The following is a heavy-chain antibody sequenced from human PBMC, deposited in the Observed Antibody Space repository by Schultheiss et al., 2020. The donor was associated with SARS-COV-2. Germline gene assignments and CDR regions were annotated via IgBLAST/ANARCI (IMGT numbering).Heavy chain of an antibody. CDR3: ARTLSVAGALGWFDP. CDR1: GGSISSGGYY. D-gene: IGHD6-19*01. Sequence: SETLSLTCTVSGGSISSGGYYWSWIRQPPGKGLEWIGSIYYSGSTNYNPSLKSRVTISVDTSKNQFSLKLSSVTAADTAVYYCARTLSVAGALGWFDPWGQGTLVTVSS. J-gene: IGHJ5*02. V-gene: IGHV4-61*08. CDR2: IYYSGST.